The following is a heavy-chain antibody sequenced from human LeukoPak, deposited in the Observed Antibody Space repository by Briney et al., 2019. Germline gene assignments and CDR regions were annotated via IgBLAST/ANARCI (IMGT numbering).Heavy chain of an antibody. CDR1: GFPFTSYG. CDR3: ARDRIRNFDYMYYFDS. J-gene: IGHJ4*02. V-gene: IGHV3-30-3*01. CDR2: VWYDGSSQ. Sequence: PARSLRLSCAASGFPFTSYGIHWVRQAPGKGLEWVAFVWYDGSSQYYADSVKGRFTISRDNSKNTLYLQMNSLRAEDTAVYYCARDRIRNFDYMYYFDSWGQGTLVTVSS. D-gene: IGHD3-9*01.